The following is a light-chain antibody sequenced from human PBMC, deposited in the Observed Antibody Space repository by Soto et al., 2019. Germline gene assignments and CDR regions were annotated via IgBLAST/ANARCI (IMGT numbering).Light chain of an antibody. CDR2: DNS. J-gene: IGLJ2*01. CDR3: GTWDSSLRGGV. V-gene: IGLV1-51*01. Sequence: QSVLTQVPSVSAAPGQKVTITCSGSNSNIGTNDVSWYQQLPGTAPKLLIYDNSKRPAGISDRFSGSKSGTSVTLGITGLQTGYEAEYYCGTWDSSLRGGVFGGGTKLTVL. CDR1: NSNIGTND.